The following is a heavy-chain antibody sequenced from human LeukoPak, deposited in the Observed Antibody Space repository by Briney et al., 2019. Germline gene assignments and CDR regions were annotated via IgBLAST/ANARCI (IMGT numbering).Heavy chain of an antibody. V-gene: IGHV4-4*02. CDR1: GGSITTTNW. J-gene: IGHJ4*02. D-gene: IGHD1-26*01. Sequence: SETLTLTCAVSGGSITTTNWWSWVRQPPGKGLEWIGEVHLSGATNYNPSLESRVSMSIGKSKNHLSLEVTSVTAADTAIYYCTRESGAYSPFGFWGKETLLTVSS. CDR2: VHLSGAT. CDR3: TRESGAYSPFGF.